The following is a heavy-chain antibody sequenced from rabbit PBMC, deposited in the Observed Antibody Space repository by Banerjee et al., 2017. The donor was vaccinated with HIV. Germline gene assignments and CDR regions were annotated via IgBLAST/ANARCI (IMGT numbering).Heavy chain of an antibody. CDR3: ARDGSNEDYVDWDL. D-gene: IGHD2-1*01. CDR2: IDPVFGST. V-gene: IGHV1S47*01. CDR1: GFDFSSYG. J-gene: IGHJ4*01. Sequence: QEQLEESGGGLVQPGGSLKLSCKASGFDFSSYGVSWVRQAPGKGLEWIGYIDPVFGSTYYASWVNGRFTISSDNAQNTLYLQLNSLTAADTATYFCARDGSNEDYVDWDLWGPGTLVTVS.